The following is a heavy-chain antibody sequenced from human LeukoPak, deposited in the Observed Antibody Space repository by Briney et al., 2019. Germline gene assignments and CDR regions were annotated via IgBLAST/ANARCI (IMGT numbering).Heavy chain of an antibody. Sequence: GASVKVSCKASGYTFTGYYMHWVRQAPGQGLEWMGWINPNSGGTNYAQKFQDRVTMTRDTSITTAYMEVGSLRSDDTAVYYCARTKGNNWFDLWGQGTLVTVSS. V-gene: IGHV1-2*02. CDR1: GYTFTGYY. CDR3: ARTKGNNWFDL. CDR2: INPNSGGT. J-gene: IGHJ5*02.